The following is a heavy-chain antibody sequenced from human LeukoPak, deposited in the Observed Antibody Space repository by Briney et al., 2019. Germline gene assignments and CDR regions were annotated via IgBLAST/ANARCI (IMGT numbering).Heavy chain of an antibody. Sequence: ASVKVSCKASGYTFTSYGISCVRPAPGQGLEWMGWISAYNGNTNYAQKLQGRVTMTTDTSTSTAYMELRSLRSDDTAVYYCAIYRYSGPIDYWGQGTLVTVSS. V-gene: IGHV1-18*04. CDR2: ISAYNGNT. D-gene: IGHD1-26*01. J-gene: IGHJ4*02. CDR1: GYTFTSYG. CDR3: AIYRYSGPIDY.